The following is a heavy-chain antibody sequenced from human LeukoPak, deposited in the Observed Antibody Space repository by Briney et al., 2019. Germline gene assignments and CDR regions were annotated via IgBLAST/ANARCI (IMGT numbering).Heavy chain of an antibody. CDR2: ISGNGGGT. Sequence: GGSLRLSCAASGLTFSSYAMSWVRQAPGKGLEWVSGISGNGGGTYYADSVKGRFTISRDNSKNTLYLQMNSLRAEDTAVYYCAKSFGYSRSWFDYWGQGTLVTVSS. D-gene: IGHD6-13*01. CDR1: GLTFSSYA. CDR3: AKSFGYSRSWFDY. V-gene: IGHV3-23*01. J-gene: IGHJ4*02.